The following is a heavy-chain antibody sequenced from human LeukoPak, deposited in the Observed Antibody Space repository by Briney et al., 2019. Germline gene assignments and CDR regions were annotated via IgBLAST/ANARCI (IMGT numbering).Heavy chain of an antibody. D-gene: IGHD3-3*01. CDR2: ISGSGGST. CDR1: GFTFSSYA. CDR3: ARDYDFWSGYYNPLFDY. V-gene: IGHV3-23*01. Sequence: GGSLRLSCAASGFTFSSYAMSWVRQAPGKGLEWVSAISGSGGSTYYADSVKGRFTISRDNSKNTLYLQMNSLRAEDTAVYYCARDYDFWSGYYNPLFDYWGQGTLVTVSS. J-gene: IGHJ4*02.